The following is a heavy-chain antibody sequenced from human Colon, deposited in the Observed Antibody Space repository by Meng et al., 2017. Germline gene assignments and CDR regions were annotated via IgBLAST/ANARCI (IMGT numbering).Heavy chain of an antibody. CDR1: RGSISNYY. CDR2: IYYSGTT. J-gene: IGHJ5*02. Sequence: VQLQWSGPGLMKPSQTLSLTCTVSRGSISNYYWSWIRQPPGKGLEWIGYIYYSGTTNYNPSLKSRVTISIDTSKNQFSLKLNSVTAADTAVYYCAGDSSGYNWLDPWGQGTLVTASS. D-gene: IGHD6-19*01. V-gene: IGHV4-59*01. CDR3: AGDSSGYNWLDP.